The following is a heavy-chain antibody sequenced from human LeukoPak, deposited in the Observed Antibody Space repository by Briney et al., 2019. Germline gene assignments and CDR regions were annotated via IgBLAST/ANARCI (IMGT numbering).Heavy chain of an antibody. V-gene: IGHV4-34*01. CDR2: INHSGSA. Sequence: SETLSLTCAVYGGPFSGYYWSSIRQPPGKGLEWIGEINHSGSANYNPSLKSRVTISVDMSKNQFSLKLNSVTAADTAVYYCERARGDYYDSSGYYSGFDYWGQGTLVTVSS. J-gene: IGHJ4*02. D-gene: IGHD3-22*01. CDR1: GGPFSGYY. CDR3: ERARGDYYDSSGYYSGFDY.